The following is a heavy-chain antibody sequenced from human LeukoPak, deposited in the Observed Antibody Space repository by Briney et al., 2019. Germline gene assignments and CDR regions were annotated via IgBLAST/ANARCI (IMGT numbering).Heavy chain of an antibody. CDR1: GYTFTSYD. D-gene: IGHD3-22*01. CDR2: MSPNSGNT. V-gene: IGHV1-8*01. J-gene: IGHJ5*02. Sequence: ASVKVSCKASGYTFTSYDINWVRQATGQGLEWMGWMSPNSGNTGYAQNFQGRVTMTRNTSISTAYMELSSLRSEDTGVYYCARVGRGYYFNWFDPWGQGTLVTVSS. CDR3: ARVGRGYYFNWFDP.